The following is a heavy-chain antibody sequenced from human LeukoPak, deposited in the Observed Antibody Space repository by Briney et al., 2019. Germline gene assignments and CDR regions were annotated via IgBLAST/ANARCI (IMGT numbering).Heavy chain of an antibody. V-gene: IGHV3-23*01. CDR3: ATGIAVAADAFDI. Sequence: GGSLRLSCAASGFTFSSYAMSWVRQAPGKGLEGVSAISGSGGSTYYADSVKGRFTISRDNSKNTLYLQMNSLRAEDTAVYYCATGIAVAADAFDICGEGKMVTVSS. J-gene: IGHJ3*02. CDR2: ISGSGGST. D-gene: IGHD6-19*01. CDR1: GFTFSSYA.